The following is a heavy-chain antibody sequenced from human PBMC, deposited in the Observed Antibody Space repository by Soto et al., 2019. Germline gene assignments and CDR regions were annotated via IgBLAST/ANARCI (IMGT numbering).Heavy chain of an antibody. CDR1: GGSISSGGYS. D-gene: IGHD2-2*01. V-gene: IGHV4-30-2*01. CDR3: ARERVQYCSSTSCYHASFDP. Sequence: QLQLQESGSGLVKPSQTLSLTCAVSGGSISSGGYSWSWIRQPPGKGLEWIGYIYHSGSTYYNPSLKSRVTISVDRSKNHFSLKLSSVTAADTAVYYCARERVQYCSSTSCYHASFDPWGQGTLVTVSS. CDR2: IYHSGST. J-gene: IGHJ5*02.